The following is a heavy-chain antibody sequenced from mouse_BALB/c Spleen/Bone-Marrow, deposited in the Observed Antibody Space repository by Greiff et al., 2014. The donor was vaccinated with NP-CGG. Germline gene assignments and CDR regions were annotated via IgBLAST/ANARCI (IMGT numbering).Heavy chain of an antibody. CDR1: GFNIKDTY. J-gene: IGHJ2*01. D-gene: IGHD1-1*01. Sequence: EVMLVESGAELVKPGALVKLSCTASGFNIKDTYMHWVKQRPEQGLEWIGRIDPANGNTKYDPKFQGKATITADTSSNTAYLQLSSLTSEDTAVYYCARYYYGSSYFDYWGQGTTLTVSS. CDR2: IDPANGNT. CDR3: ARYYYGSSYFDY. V-gene: IGHV14-3*02.